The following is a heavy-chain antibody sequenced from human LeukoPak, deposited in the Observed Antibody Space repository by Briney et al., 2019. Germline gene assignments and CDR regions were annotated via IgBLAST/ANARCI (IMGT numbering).Heavy chain of an antibody. CDR1: GVSISKSNW. V-gene: IGHV4-4*02. J-gene: IGHJ4*02. D-gene: IGHD1-26*01. Sequence: SETLSLTCAVSGVSISKSNWWNWVRQPPGKGLEWVGEVYHSGSTNYNPSLKSRVTISVDTSKNQFSLKLSSVTAADTAVYYCARYSGSYFSGFDYWGQGTLVTVSS. CDR2: VYHSGST. CDR3: ARYSGSYFSGFDY.